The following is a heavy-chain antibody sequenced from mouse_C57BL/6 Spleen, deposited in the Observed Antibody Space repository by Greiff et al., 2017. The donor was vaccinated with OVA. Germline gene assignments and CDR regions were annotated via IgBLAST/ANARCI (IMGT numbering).Heavy chain of an antibody. V-gene: IGHV1-18*01. CDR1: GYTFTDYN. D-gene: IGHD2-5*01. CDR3: ARTYYSNHYYAMDY. Sequence: EVKLVESGPELVKPGASVKIPCKASGYTFTDYNMDWVKQSHGKSLEWIGDINPNNGGTIYNQKFKGKATLTVDKSSSTAYMELRSLTSEDTAVYYCARTYYSNHYYAMDYWGQGTSVTVSS. CDR2: INPNNGGT. J-gene: IGHJ4*01.